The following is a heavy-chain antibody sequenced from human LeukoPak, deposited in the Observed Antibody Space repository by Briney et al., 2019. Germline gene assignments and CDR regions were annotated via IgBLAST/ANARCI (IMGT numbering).Heavy chain of an antibody. D-gene: IGHD1-26*01. CDR1: GGSISSSSYY. CDR3: ARRLSGPGGGTLFDY. J-gene: IGHJ4*02. CDR2: IYYSGST. Sequence: PSETLSLTCTVSGGSISSSSYYWGWIRQPPGKGLEWIGSIYYSGSTYYNPSLKSRVTISVDTSKNQFSLKLSSVTAADTAVYYCARRLSGPGGGTLFDYWGQGTLVTVSS. V-gene: IGHV4-39*01.